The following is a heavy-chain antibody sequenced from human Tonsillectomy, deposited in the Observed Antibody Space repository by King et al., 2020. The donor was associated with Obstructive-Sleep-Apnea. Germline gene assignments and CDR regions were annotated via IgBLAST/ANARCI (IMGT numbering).Heavy chain of an antibody. CDR2: IYNSGRF. CDR1: GGPISTGSDY. CDR3: TRMPAVAGLEYFHR. Sequence: LQLQESGPGLVKPSETLSLTCTVSGGPISTGSDYWGWIRQPPGKGLEWIGNIYNSGRFYYNPSLKCRVTISMDTSKNQFSLRLNTVTAADTAFYYCTRMPAVAGLEYFHRWGQGTLVTVSS. J-gene: IGHJ1*01. D-gene: IGHD6-19*01. V-gene: IGHV4-39*07.